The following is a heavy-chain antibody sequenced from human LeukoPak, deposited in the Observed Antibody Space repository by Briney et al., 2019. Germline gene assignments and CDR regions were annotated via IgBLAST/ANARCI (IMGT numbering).Heavy chain of an antibody. Sequence: PGGSLGLSCGASGFTFSSYAMAWVRQAPGKGLEWVSAISGSGGSTYYADSVKGRFTISRDNSKNTLYLQMNSLRAEDTALYYCAKDCTSTNCYVDYWGQGTLVTVSS. CDR2: ISGSGGST. D-gene: IGHD2-2*01. J-gene: IGHJ4*02. CDR3: AKDCTSTNCYVDY. V-gene: IGHV3-23*01. CDR1: GFTFSSYA.